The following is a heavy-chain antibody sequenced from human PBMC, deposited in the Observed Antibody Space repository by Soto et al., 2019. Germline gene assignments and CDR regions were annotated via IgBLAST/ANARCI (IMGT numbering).Heavy chain of an antibody. CDR2: IYDSGST. CDR3: ARQWGFGNDY. Sequence: SETLSLTCTVSGASITSSSYYWAWIRQPPGTGLEWIGNIYDSGSTYYNPSLRSRITISVDTSKNQFSLKLSSVTAADTAVYYCARQWGFGNDYWGQGTLVTVSS. J-gene: IGHJ4*02. V-gene: IGHV4-39*01. CDR1: GASITSSSYY. D-gene: IGHD7-27*01.